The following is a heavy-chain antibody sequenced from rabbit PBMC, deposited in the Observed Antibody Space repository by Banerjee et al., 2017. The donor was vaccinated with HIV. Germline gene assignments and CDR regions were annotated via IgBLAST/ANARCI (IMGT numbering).Heavy chain of an antibody. CDR1: GFSFSSSYS. Sequence: QEQLEESGGDLVKPGASLTLTCTASGFSFSSSYSMCWVRQAPGKGLEWIGYIDTNSGSTWHVSWVNGRFTISRSTSLNTVDLKMTSLTAADTATYFCARSFAGYAGYGYATAFNLWGPGTLVTVS. J-gene: IGHJ4*01. CDR3: ARSFAGYAGYGYATAFNL. CDR2: IDTNSGST. V-gene: IGHV1S43*01. D-gene: IGHD6-1*01.